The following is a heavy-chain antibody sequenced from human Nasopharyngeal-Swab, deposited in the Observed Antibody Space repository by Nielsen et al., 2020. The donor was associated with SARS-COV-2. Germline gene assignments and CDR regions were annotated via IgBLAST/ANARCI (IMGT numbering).Heavy chain of an antibody. V-gene: IGHV3-21*01. Sequence: GESLKISCAASGFTFSSYSMNWVRQAPGKGPEWVSSISSSSSYIYYADSVKGRFTISRDNAKNSLYLQMNSLRAEDTAVYYCAPYSGSYWTGYWGQGTLVTVSS. CDR2: ISSSSSYI. CDR3: APYSGSYWTGY. CDR1: GFTFSSYS. D-gene: IGHD1-26*01. J-gene: IGHJ4*02.